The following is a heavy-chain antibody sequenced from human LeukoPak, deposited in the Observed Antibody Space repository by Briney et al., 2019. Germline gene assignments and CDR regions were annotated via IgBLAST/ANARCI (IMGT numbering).Heavy chain of an antibody. CDR3: ARDRSIVGATPYFDY. V-gene: IGHV1-46*01. CDR2: VNPDGGST. CDR1: GYTFTNYY. J-gene: IGHJ4*02. Sequence: ASVKVSCKASGYTFTNYYMHWVRQAPGQGLEWMGVVNPDGGSTTYAQKFQGRVTMTRDTSTRTVHMDLSSLRSEDTAVYYCARDRSIVGATPYFDYWGQGTLVTVSS. D-gene: IGHD1-26*01.